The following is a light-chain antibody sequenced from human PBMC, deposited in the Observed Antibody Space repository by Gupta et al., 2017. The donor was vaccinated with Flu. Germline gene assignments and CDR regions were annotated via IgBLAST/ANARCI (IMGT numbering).Light chain of an antibody. CDR2: DAS. CDR3: QQLNSYPIT. J-gene: IGKJ4*01. CDR1: QGISYY. Sequence: PSFLSASVGDRVTITCRASQGISYYLAWYQQKPGKAPKFLIYDASTLQSGVPSRFSGSISGTDFTVTISYLQPEDVGIYYCQQLNSYPITFGGGTKVEIK. V-gene: IGKV1-9*01.